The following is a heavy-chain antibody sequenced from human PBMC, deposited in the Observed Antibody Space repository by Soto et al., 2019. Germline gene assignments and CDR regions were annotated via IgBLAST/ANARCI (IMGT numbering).Heavy chain of an antibody. V-gene: IGHV1-3*01. CDR2: INAGNGYT. CDR1: GYTFTSYA. D-gene: IGHD2-21*01. Sequence: QVQLVQSGAEVKKPGASVKGSCKASGYTFTSYAMHWVRQAPGQRLEWMGWINAGNGYTKYSQKFQGRVTITRDTSASTAYMELSSLRSEDTAVYYCARVPGYSIGDLWGRGTLVTVSS. CDR3: ARVPGYSIGDL. J-gene: IGHJ2*01.